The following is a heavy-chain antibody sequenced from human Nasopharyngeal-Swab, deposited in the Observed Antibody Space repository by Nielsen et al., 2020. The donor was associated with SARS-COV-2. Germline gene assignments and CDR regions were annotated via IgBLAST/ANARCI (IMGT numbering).Heavy chain of an antibody. CDR1: GGSVSSGSYY. V-gene: IGHV4-61*01. CDR2: IYYSGST. CDR3: ARGRQYQLLFIFVEDAFDI. D-gene: IGHD2-2*01. Sequence: SDTLSLTCTVSGGSVSSGSYYWSWIRQPPGKGLEWIGYIYYSGSTNYNPSLKSRVTISVDTSKNQFSLKLSSVTAADTAVYYCARGRQYQLLFIFVEDAFDIWGQGTMVTVSS. J-gene: IGHJ3*02.